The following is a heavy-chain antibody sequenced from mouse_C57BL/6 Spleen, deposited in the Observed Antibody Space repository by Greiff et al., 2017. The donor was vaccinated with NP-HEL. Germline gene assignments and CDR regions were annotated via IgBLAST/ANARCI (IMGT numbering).Heavy chain of an antibody. D-gene: IGHD2-5*01. CDR1: GFNIKDYY. J-gene: IGHJ2*01. V-gene: IGHV14-2*01. CDR3: ARSGSNFFDY. Sequence: EVKLLESGAELVKPGASVKLSCTASGFNIKDYYMHWVKQRTEQGLEWIGRIDPEDGEPKYAPKFQGKATITADTSSNTAYLQLSSLTSEDTAVYYCARSGSNFFDYWGQGTTLTVSS. CDR2: IDPEDGEP.